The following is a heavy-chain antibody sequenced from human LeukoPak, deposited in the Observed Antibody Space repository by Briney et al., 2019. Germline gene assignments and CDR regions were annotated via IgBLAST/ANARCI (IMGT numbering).Heavy chain of an antibody. CDR3: ASSDHYYYYGMDV. J-gene: IGHJ6*02. Sequence: PSETLSLTCTVSGGSISSGSYYWSWIRQPAGKGLEWIGRIYTSGSTNYNPSLKSRVTISVDTSKNQFSLELSSVTAADTAVYYCASSDHYYYYGMDVWGQGTTVTVSS. CDR2: IYTSGST. V-gene: IGHV4-61*02. CDR1: GGSISSGSYY.